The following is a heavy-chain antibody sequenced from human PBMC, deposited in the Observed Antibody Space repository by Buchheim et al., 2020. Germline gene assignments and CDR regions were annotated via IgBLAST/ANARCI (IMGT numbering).Heavy chain of an antibody. J-gene: IGHJ5*02. D-gene: IGHD2-21*01. V-gene: IGHV4-34*01. CDR3: ARVRKYSAEFDP. CDR2: INHSGST. CDR1: GGSFSGYY. Sequence: QVQLQQWGAGLLKPSETLSLTCAVYGGSFSGYYWSWIRQPPGKGLEWIGEINHSGSTNYNPSLKSRVTISVDTSKNQFSLKLSSVTAADTAVHYCARVRKYSAEFDPWGQGTL.